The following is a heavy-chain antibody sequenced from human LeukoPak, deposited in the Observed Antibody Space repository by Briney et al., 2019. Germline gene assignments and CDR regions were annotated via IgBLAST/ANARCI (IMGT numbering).Heavy chain of an antibody. V-gene: IGHV4-34*01. D-gene: IGHD3-10*01. CDR3: ARHTIRGVISSGAFDI. Sequence: PSETLSLTCAVYGGSFSGYYWSWIRQPPGKGLEWIGEINHSGSTNYNPSLKSRVTISVDTSKNQFSLKLSSVTAADTAVYYCARHTIRGVISSGAFDIWGQGTMVTVSS. CDR1: GGSFSGYY. J-gene: IGHJ3*02. CDR2: INHSGST.